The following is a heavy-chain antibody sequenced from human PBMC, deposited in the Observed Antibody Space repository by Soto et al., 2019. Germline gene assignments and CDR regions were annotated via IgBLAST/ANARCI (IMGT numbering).Heavy chain of an antibody. J-gene: IGHJ6*02. Sequence: EVQLLESGGGLVQPGGSLRLSCAASGFTFSSYAMSWVRQAPGKGLEWVSAISGSGGSTYYADSVKGRFTISRDNSKNTLYLQMNSLRAEDTAVYYCARDPPPSYNYGTSPYFLDYGMDVWGQGTTVTVSS. CDR2: ISGSGGST. CDR3: ARDPPPSYNYGTSPYFLDYGMDV. D-gene: IGHD3-22*01. V-gene: IGHV3-23*01. CDR1: GFTFSSYA.